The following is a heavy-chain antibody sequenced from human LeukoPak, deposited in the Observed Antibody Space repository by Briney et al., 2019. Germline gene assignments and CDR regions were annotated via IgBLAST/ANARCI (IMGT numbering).Heavy chain of an antibody. CDR3: ARDFHGSGNFDY. Sequence: SETLSLTCTVSGGSISSSSYYWGWIRQPPGKGLEWIGSIYYSGSTYYNPSLKSRVTISVDTSKNQSSLKLSSVTAADTAVYYCARDFHGSGNFDYWGQGTLVTVSS. J-gene: IGHJ4*02. D-gene: IGHD3-10*01. V-gene: IGHV4-39*02. CDR1: GGSISSSSYY. CDR2: IYYSGST.